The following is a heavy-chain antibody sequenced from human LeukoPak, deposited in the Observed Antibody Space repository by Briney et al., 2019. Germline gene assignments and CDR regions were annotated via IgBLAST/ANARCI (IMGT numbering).Heavy chain of an antibody. J-gene: IGHJ4*02. Sequence: GGSLRLSCAASGFTFSSYAMSWVRRAPGKGLEWVSAISGSGGSTYYADSVKGRFTISRDNSKNTLYLQMNSLRAEDTAVYYCAKTSPRQWLARSDYWGQGTLVTVSS. D-gene: IGHD6-19*01. CDR3: AKTSPRQWLARSDY. CDR2: ISGSGGST. V-gene: IGHV3-23*01. CDR1: GFTFSSYA.